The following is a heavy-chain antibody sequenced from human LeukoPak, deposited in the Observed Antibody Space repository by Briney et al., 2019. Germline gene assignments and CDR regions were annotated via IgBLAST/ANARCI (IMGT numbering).Heavy chain of an antibody. CDR3: AKEGEGSTSH. D-gene: IGHD3-16*01. Sequence: SETLSLTCTVSGYSISSGYHWGWIRQPPGKGLEWIGSIYHTGSTYYDPSLKSRVTISVDTSKNQFSLKLSSVTAADTAVYYCAKEGEGSTSHWGQGTLVTVSS. CDR1: GYSISSGYH. J-gene: IGHJ4*02. CDR2: IYHTGST. V-gene: IGHV4-38-2*02.